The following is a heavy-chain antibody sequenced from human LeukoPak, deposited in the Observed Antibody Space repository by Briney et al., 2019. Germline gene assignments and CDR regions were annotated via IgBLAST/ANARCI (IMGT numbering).Heavy chain of an antibody. CDR2: ISGGGAST. D-gene: IGHD3-9*01. Sequence: PGGSLRLSCAASGFTFSSFGMNWVRQTPWKGLEWVSSISGGGASTYYADSVKGRFTISRDNSKNTLYLQMNSLRAEDTAVYYCAKDDYDILTGALDYWGQGTLVTVSS. J-gene: IGHJ4*02. CDR1: GFTFSSFG. CDR3: AKDDYDILTGALDY. V-gene: IGHV3-23*01.